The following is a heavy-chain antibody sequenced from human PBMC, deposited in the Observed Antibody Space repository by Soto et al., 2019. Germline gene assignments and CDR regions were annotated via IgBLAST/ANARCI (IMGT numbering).Heavy chain of an antibody. CDR3: ASMLLDCNDGSCGYGTFDI. J-gene: IGHJ3*02. CDR1: DYSFTSYG. D-gene: IGHD2-15*01. V-gene: IGHV1-18*01. CDR2: ISAYNGNT. Sequence: ASVKVSCKASDYSFTSYGISWVRQAPGQGLEWMGWISAYNGNTNYAQKLQGRVTMTTDTSTSTAYMELRSLRSDDTAVYYCASMLLDCNDGSCGYGTFDIWG.